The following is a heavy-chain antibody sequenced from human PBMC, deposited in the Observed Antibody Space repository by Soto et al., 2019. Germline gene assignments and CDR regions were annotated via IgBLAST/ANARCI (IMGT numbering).Heavy chain of an antibody. CDR3: ARDGVMSGSYYYYYYGMDV. Sequence: GGSLRLSCAASGFTFSSYWMHWVRQAPGKGLVWVSRINSDGSSTSYADSVKGRFTISRDNAKNTLYLQMNSLRAEDTAVYYCARDGVMSGSYYYYYYGMDVWGQGTTVTVSS. D-gene: IGHD1-26*01. V-gene: IGHV3-74*01. CDR2: INSDGSST. CDR1: GFTFSSYW. J-gene: IGHJ6*02.